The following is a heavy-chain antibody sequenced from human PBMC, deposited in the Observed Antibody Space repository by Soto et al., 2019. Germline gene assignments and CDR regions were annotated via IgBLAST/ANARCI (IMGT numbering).Heavy chain of an antibody. V-gene: IGHV3-23*01. D-gene: IGHD6-6*01. Sequence: GGSLRLSCAASGFTFSSYAMSWVRQAPGKGLEWASAISGSGGSTYYADSVKGRFTISRDNSKNTLYLQMNSLRAEDTAVYYCAKDPYSSSSEYFDYWGQGTLVTVSS. CDR1: GFTFSSYA. J-gene: IGHJ4*02. CDR2: ISGSGGST. CDR3: AKDPYSSSSEYFDY.